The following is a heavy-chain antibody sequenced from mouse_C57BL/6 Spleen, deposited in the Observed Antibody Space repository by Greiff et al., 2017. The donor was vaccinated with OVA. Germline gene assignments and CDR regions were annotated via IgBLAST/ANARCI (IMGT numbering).Heavy chain of an antibody. CDR2: IYPRSGNT. V-gene: IGHV1-81*01. Sequence: VQLQQSGAELARPGASVKLSCKASGYTFTSYGISWVKQRTGQGLEWIGEIYPRSGNTYYNEKFKGKATLTADKSSSPAYMELRSLTSEDSAVYFCARYGYDGYYDYWGQGTTLTVSS. J-gene: IGHJ2*01. D-gene: IGHD2-3*01. CDR1: GYTFTSYG. CDR3: ARYGYDGYYDY.